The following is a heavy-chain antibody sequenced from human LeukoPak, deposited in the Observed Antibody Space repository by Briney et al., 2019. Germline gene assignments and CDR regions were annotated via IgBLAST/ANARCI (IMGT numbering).Heavy chain of an antibody. Sequence: PGGSLRLSCAASGFTFSNYGMHWVRQAPGKGLEWVTFIRNDGSNKYYADSVKGRFTIFRDNSKNTLYLQMNSLRAEDAAVYYCARVPKYYYDSSGYYSWGQGTLVTVSS. CDR3: ARVPKYYYDSSGYYS. CDR2: IRNDGSNK. V-gene: IGHV3-30*02. J-gene: IGHJ4*02. D-gene: IGHD3-22*01. CDR1: GFTFSNYG.